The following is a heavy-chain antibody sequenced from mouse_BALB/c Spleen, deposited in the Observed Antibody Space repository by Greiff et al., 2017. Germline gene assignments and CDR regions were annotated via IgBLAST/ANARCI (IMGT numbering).Heavy chain of an antibody. CDR3: ASNDGYAMDY. CDR1: GFTFSSYT. D-gene: IGHD2-12*01. Sequence: EVMLVESGGGLVQPGGSLKLSCAASGFTFSSYTMSWVRQTPEKRLEWVAYISNGGGSTYYPDTVKGRFTISRDNAKNTLYLQMSSLKSEDTAMYYWASNDGYAMDYWGQGTSVTVSS. V-gene: IGHV5-12-2*01. J-gene: IGHJ4*01. CDR2: ISNGGGST.